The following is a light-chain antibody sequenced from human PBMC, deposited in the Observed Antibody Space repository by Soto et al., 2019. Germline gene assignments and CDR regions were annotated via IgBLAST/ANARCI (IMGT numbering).Light chain of an antibody. CDR2: DVS. Sequence: QSALTQSASVSGSPGQSITISCTGTSSDVGGYNYVSWYHQHPGKAPKLIIYDVSNRPSGVSTRFSGSKSGNTASLTISGLQAEDEADYSCSSYTSTNSWVFGGGTQLTVL. CDR3: SSYTSTNSWV. V-gene: IGLV2-14*01. CDR1: SSDVGGYNY. J-gene: IGLJ3*02.